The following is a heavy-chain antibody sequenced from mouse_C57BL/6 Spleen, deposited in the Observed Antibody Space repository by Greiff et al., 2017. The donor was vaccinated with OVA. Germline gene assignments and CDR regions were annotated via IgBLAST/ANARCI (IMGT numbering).Heavy chain of an antibody. Sequence: EVKLQESGEGLVKPGGSLKLSCAASGFTFRSYAMSWVRQTPEKRLEWVAYISSGGDYIYYADTVKGRFTISRDNARNTLYLQMSSLKSEDTAMYYCTRGGTNWDRNYFDYWGQGTTLTVSS. V-gene: IGHV5-9-1*02. J-gene: IGHJ2*01. CDR2: ISSGGDYI. CDR3: TRGGTNWDRNYFDY. D-gene: IGHD4-1*01. CDR1: GFTFRSYA.